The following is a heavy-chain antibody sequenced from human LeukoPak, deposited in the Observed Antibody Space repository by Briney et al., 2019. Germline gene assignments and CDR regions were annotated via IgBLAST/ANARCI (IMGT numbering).Heavy chain of an antibody. CDR2: ISSTSTFI. Sequence: GGSLRLSCAASGFTFKNYAINWVRQAPGKGLEWVASISSTSTFIYSADSVKGRFTISRDTAENSLFLQMNSLRAEDTAIYYCARDYFDSTNYPQTYYYYYMDVWGKGTTFTVSS. J-gene: IGHJ6*03. D-gene: IGHD3-22*01. V-gene: IGHV3-21*01. CDR3: ARDYFDSTNYPQTYYYYYMDV. CDR1: GFTFKNYA.